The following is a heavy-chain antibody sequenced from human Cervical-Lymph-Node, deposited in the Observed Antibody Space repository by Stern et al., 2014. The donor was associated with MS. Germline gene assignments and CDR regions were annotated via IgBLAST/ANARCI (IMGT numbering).Heavy chain of an antibody. Sequence: QLVQSGAEVRKPGESLTISCLASGYSFYSYWIGWVRQMPGKGLEGMGIIYPGDSDIRYSPSFQGQVTISADKSINTAYLQWSSLKASDTAMYYCARRGVTTRFDYWGQGTLVTVSS. V-gene: IGHV5-51*01. J-gene: IGHJ4*02. CDR3: ARRGVTTRFDY. D-gene: IGHD3-3*01. CDR2: IYPGDSDI. CDR1: GYSFYSYW.